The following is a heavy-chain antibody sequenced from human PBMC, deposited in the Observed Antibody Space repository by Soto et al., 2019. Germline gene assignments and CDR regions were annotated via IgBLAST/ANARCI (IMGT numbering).Heavy chain of an antibody. CDR2: IYWDDDK. V-gene: IGHV2-5*02. Sequence: SGPTLVNPTQPLTLTCTFSGFSLSTTGVGVGWIRQPPGKALEWLALIYWDDDKRYSPSLKSRLTITNDTSKNQVVLTMTNMDPLDTATYYCAHSDYIRPLDSWGQGTLVTVSS. CDR3: AHSDYIRPLDS. D-gene: IGHD4-17*01. CDR1: GFSLSTTGVG. J-gene: IGHJ4*02.